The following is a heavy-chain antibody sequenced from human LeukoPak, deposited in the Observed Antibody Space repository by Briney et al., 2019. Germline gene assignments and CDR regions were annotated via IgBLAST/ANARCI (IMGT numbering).Heavy chain of an antibody. Sequence: PSETLSLTCAVYGGSFSGYYWSWIRRPPGKGLEWIGEINHSGSTNYNPSLKSRVTISVDTSKNQFSLKLSSVTAADTAVYYCARGTINCSGGSCYLKGYYYYGMDVWGQGTTVTVTS. CDR2: INHSGST. D-gene: IGHD2-15*01. CDR3: ARGTINCSGGSCYLKGYYYYGMDV. CDR1: GGSFSGYY. V-gene: IGHV4-34*01. J-gene: IGHJ6*02.